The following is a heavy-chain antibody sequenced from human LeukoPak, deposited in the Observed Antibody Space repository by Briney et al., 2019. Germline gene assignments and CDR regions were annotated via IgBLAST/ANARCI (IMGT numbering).Heavy chain of an antibody. D-gene: IGHD3-22*01. CDR3: ARYYYDSSGFSQTFFDY. CDR2: IIPIFGIA. J-gene: IGHJ4*02. CDR1: GGTFSSYA. Sequence: SVKVSRKASGGTFSSYAISWVRQAPGRGLEWMGRIIPIFGIANYAQKFQGRVTITADKSTSTAYMELSSLRSEDTAVYYCARYYYDSSGFSQTFFDYWGQGTLVTVSS. V-gene: IGHV1-69*04.